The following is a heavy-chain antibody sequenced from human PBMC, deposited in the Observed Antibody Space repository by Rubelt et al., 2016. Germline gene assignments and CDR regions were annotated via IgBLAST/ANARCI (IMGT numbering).Heavy chain of an antibody. Sequence: TFTGYYLHWVRQAPGQGLEWMGWINPNSGGTNYAQKFQGRVTMTRDTSISTAYMELSRLTSDDTAVYYCARDSFVMGPAFDFWGQGTLVTVSS. CDR2: INPNSGGT. CDR1: TFTGYY. D-gene: IGHD1-26*01. J-gene: IGHJ4*02. CDR3: ARDSFVMGPAFDF. V-gene: IGHV1-2*02.